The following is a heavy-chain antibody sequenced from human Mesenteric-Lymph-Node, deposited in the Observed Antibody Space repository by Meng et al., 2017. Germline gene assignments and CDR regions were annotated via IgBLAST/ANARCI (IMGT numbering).Heavy chain of an antibody. CDR1: GCTFSDSW. Sequence: GGSLRLSCSASGCTFSDSWMHWVRQAPGKGLVWVSRINSDGSITNYADFVKGRFTVSRDNAKNSLYLQMNSLRAEDTAVYYCARGILTGYYSYYYGLDFWGPGTTVTVSS. J-gene: IGHJ6*02. CDR2: INSDGSIT. CDR3: ARGILTGYYSYYYGLDF. D-gene: IGHD3-9*01. V-gene: IGHV3-74*01.